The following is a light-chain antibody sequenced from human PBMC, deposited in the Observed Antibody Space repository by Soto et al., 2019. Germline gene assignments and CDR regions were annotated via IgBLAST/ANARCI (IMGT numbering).Light chain of an antibody. Sequence: EIVLTQSPRTLSLSPGERATPSCRASQSVSSSYLAWYQQKPGQAPRLLIYGASSRATGIPDRFSGSGSGTDFTLTINRLEPEDFAVYYCQQYTSPLYTFGQGTKLEIK. CDR1: QSVSSSY. CDR2: GAS. V-gene: IGKV3-20*01. J-gene: IGKJ2*01. CDR3: QQYTSPLYT.